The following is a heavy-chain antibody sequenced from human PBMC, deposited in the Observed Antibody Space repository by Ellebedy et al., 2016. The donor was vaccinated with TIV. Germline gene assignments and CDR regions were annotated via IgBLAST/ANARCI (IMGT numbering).Heavy chain of an antibody. V-gene: IGHV1-18*04. CDR2: ISAYNGNT. CDR1: GYTFTGYY. D-gene: IGHD3-22*01. Sequence: AASVKVSCKASGYTFTGYYMHWVRQAPGQGLEWMGWISAYNGNTNYAQKLQGRVTMTTDTSTSTAYMELRSLRSDDTAVYYCALSSGGEAFDIWGQGTMVTVSS. CDR3: ALSSGGEAFDI. J-gene: IGHJ3*02.